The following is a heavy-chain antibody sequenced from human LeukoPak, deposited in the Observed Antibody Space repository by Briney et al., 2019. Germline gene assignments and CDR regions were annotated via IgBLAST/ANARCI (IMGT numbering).Heavy chain of an antibody. CDR1: GGSISSYY. CDR3: ARHGSGGSSYTYFDS. V-gene: IGHV4-59*08. CDR2: IYYNGAT. D-gene: IGHD2-15*01. J-gene: IGHJ4*02. Sequence: MPSETLSLTCTVSGGSISSYYWSWIRQPPGKGLEWIGYIYYNGATNYSPSLKSRVTISVDTSKNQFSLKLSSVTAADTAVYYCARHGSGGSSYTYFDSWGQGTLVTVSS.